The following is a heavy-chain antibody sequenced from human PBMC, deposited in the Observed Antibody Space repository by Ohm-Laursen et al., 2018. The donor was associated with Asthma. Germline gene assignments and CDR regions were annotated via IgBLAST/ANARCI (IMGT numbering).Heavy chain of an antibody. J-gene: IGHJ4*02. CDR2: TNEDGSEI. D-gene: IGHD2-2*01. CDR1: GFTFSTYW. CDR3: ARDGLYCSSTNCFFDY. V-gene: IGHV3-7*01. Sequence: SLRLSCSASGFTFSTYWMSWVRQAPGKGLEWVANTNEDGSEIYYVDSVKGRFTISRDNAKNSLYLQMNSLRAEDTAVYYCARDGLYCSSTNCFFDYWGQGTLVTVSS.